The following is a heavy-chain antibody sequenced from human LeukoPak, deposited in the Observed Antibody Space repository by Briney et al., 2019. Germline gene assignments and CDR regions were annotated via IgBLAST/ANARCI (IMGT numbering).Heavy chain of an antibody. D-gene: IGHD3-22*01. CDR1: GYSISSGYY. J-gene: IGHJ6*03. CDR3: ARLADSSGYYYVRSYYYYYYMDV. CDR2: INHSGST. V-gene: IGHV4-34*01. Sequence: PSETLSLTCTVSGYSISSGYYWSWIRQPPGKGLEWIGEINHSGSTNYNPSLKSRVTISVDTSKNQFSLKLSSVTAADTAVYYCARLADSSGYYYVRSYYYYYYMDVWGKGTTVTISS.